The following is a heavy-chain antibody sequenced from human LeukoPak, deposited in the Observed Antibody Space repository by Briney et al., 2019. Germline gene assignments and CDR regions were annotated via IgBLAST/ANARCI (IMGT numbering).Heavy chain of an antibody. CDR3: AKRLYSSGWYGQPPGN. V-gene: IGHV3-23*01. Sequence: GGSLRLSCAASGFTFSSHWMTWVRQAPGKGLEWVSAISGSGGSTYYADSVKGRFTISRDNSKNTLYLQMNSLRAEDTAVYYCAKRLYSSGWYGQPPGNWGQGTLVTVSS. D-gene: IGHD6-19*01. CDR1: GFTFSSHW. CDR2: ISGSGGST. J-gene: IGHJ4*02.